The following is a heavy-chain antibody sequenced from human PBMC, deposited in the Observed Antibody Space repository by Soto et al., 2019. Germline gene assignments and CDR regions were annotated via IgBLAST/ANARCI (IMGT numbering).Heavy chain of an antibody. D-gene: IGHD5-12*01. J-gene: IGHJ6*02. Sequence: SETLSLTCTVSGGSISSGDYYWSWIRQPPGKGLEWIGYIYYSGSTYYNPSLKSRVTISVDTSKNQFSLKLSSVTAADTAVYYCARGGATLYGMDVWRQRTTVTVSS. CDR2: IYYSGST. CDR1: GGSISSGDYY. V-gene: IGHV4-30-4*01. CDR3: ARGGATLYGMDV.